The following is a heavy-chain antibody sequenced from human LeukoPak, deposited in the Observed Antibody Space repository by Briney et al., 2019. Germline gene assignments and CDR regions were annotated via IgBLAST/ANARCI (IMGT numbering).Heavy chain of an antibody. CDR1: GYTFTSYD. CDR3: ARTQGLSGITMVRGVIVPFDY. V-gene: IGHV1-8*01. D-gene: IGHD3-10*01. CDR2: TNPNSGNT. Sequence: ASVKVSCKASGYTFTSYDINWVRQATGQGLEWMGWTNPNSGNTGYAQKFQGRVTMTRNTSISTAYMELSSLRSKDTAVYYCARTQGLSGITMVRGVIVPFDYWGQGTLVTVSS. J-gene: IGHJ4*02.